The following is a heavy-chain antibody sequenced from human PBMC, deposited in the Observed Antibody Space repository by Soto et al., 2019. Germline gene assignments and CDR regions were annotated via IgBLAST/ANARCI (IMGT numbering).Heavy chain of an antibody. Sequence: GGSLSLSCAASGFTFSSYAMSWVRQAPGKGLEWVSAISGSGGSTYYADSVKGRFTISRDNSKNTLYLQMNSLRAEDTAVYYCAKFSLGIRMYFDYWGQGTLVTVSS. CDR3: AKFSLGIRMYFDY. V-gene: IGHV3-23*01. CDR1: GFTFSSYA. J-gene: IGHJ4*02. D-gene: IGHD3-9*01. CDR2: ISGSGGST.